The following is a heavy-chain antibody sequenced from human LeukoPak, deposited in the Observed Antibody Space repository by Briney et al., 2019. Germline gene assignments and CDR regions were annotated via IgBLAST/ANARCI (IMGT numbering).Heavy chain of an antibody. V-gene: IGHV1-18*04. D-gene: IGHD1-26*01. Sequence: ASVKVSCKASGYTFTSYYMHWVRQAPGQGLEWMGWISAYNGNTNYAQKLQGRVTMTTDTTTSTAYMELRSLRSADTAVYYCARETSGSYFDYWGQGTLVTVSS. J-gene: IGHJ4*02. CDR2: ISAYNGNT. CDR1: GYTFTSYY. CDR3: ARETSGSYFDY.